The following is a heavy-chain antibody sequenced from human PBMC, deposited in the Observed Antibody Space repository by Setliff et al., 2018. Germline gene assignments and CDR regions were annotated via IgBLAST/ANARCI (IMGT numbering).Heavy chain of an antibody. Sequence: PSETLSLTCTVSGYSISSGYIWGWIRQPPGKGLEWVGNIGHTGSINYNPSLKSRLTISRDTSKNQVSLKLNSVTATDTAVYYCARDLGHGGDSDYWGQGIQVTVPQ. V-gene: IGHV4-38-2*02. CDR3: ARDLGHGGDSDY. J-gene: IGHJ4*02. CDR2: IGHTGSI. D-gene: IGHD2-21*02. CDR1: GYSISSGYI.